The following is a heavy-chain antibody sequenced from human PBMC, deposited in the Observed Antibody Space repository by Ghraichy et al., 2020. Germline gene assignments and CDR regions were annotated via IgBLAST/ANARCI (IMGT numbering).Heavy chain of an antibody. V-gene: IGHV3-53*01. D-gene: IGHD3-10*01. CDR2: IYSGGST. CDR3: ARDRGSGFDY. CDR1: GFTVSSNY. J-gene: IGHJ4*02. Sequence: ETLSLTCAASGFTVSSNYMSWVRQAPGKGLEWVSVIYSGGSTYYADSVKGRFTISRDNSKNTLYLQMNSLRAEDTAVYYCARDRGSGFDYWGQGTLVTVSS.